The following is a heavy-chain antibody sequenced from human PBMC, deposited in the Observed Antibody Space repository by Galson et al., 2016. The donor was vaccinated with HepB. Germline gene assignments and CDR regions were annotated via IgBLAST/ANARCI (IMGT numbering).Heavy chain of an antibody. V-gene: IGHV1-2*04. J-gene: IGHJ6*02. CDR3: ARGGLAYYDILTDYSSDEHYFYGMDV. Sequence: SVKVSCKASGYTFTGYYMNWVRQAPGQGLEWMGWINPKGGDTNYTQKFQDWVTMTRDTSISTAYMELSRLRSDDTAVYYCARGGLAYYDILTDYSSDEHYFYGMDVWGQGTTVTVSS. D-gene: IGHD3-9*01. CDR2: INPKGGDT. CDR1: GYTFTGYY.